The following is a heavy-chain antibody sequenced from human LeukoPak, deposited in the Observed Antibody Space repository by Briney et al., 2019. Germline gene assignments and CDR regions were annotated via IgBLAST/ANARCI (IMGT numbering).Heavy chain of an antibody. J-gene: IGHJ3*01. D-gene: IGHD3-3*01. CDR1: GFTFRKYG. Sequence: GGPLRLSCAASGFTFRKYGMSGLPQAPGKAVEWVSVVGDSAETTHYADSVKGRFFISRDNSKNTVHLEMNSLRAEDTSLYYCVRDSFILEGGVGSDGGFAVWGQGGMVTVSS. V-gene: IGHV3-23*01. CDR2: VGDSAETT. CDR3: VRDSFILEGGVGSDGGFAV.